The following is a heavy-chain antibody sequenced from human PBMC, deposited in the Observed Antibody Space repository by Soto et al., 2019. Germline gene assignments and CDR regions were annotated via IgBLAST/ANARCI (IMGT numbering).Heavy chain of an antibody. D-gene: IGHD5-12*01. CDR2: IYYSGST. CDR1: VGSISSYY. Sequence: SETLSLTCTVSVGSISSYYWSWSRQPPGKGLEWIGYIYYSGSTNYNPSLKSRVTISVDTSKNQFSLKLSSVTAADTAVYYCARSRGYSGFPYYYGMDVWGQGTTVTVSS. V-gene: IGHV4-59*01. CDR3: ARSRGYSGFPYYYGMDV. J-gene: IGHJ6*02.